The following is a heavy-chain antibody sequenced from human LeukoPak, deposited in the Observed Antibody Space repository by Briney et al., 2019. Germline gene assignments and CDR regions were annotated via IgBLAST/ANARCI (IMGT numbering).Heavy chain of an antibody. V-gene: IGHV3-30*02. CDR1: GFTFSSYG. J-gene: IGHJ4*02. CDR3: ATAAMDY. CDR2: IRFDGTNK. Sequence: GGSLRLSCAASGFTFSSYGMNWVRQAPGKGLEWMTFIRFDGTNKYYADSVKGRFTISRDNSKNTLFLQMNSLRAEDTAVYYCATAAMDYWGQGTLVTVSS.